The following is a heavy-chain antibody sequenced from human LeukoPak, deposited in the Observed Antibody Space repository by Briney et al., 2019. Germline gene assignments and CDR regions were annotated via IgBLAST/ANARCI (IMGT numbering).Heavy chain of an antibody. J-gene: IGHJ4*02. CDR3: ARRLVEMATVYFDY. D-gene: IGHD5-24*01. V-gene: IGHV5-51*01. Sequence: PGASLKISCKGSGYSFTSYWIGWVRQIPGKDLELMGSIYPGDSDTRYSPSFQGQVTISADKSISTAYLQWSSLKASDTAMYYCARRLVEMATVYFDYWGQGTLVTVSS. CDR1: GYSFTSYW. CDR2: IYPGDSDT.